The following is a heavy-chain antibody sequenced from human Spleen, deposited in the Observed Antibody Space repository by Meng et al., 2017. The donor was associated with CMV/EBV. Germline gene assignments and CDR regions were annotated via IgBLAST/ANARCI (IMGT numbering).Heavy chain of an antibody. J-gene: IGHJ5*02. Sequence: QVQLVQSGAEVRKAGASVKVSCKASGYTFTSYGISWVRQAPGQGLEWMGWISAYNGNTNYAQKLQGRVTMTTDTSTSTAYMELRSLRSDDTAVYYCARVRYSSGWYPGWFDPWGQGTLVTVSS. CDR1: GYTFTSYG. CDR2: ISAYNGNT. CDR3: ARVRYSSGWYPGWFDP. D-gene: IGHD6-19*01. V-gene: IGHV1-18*01.